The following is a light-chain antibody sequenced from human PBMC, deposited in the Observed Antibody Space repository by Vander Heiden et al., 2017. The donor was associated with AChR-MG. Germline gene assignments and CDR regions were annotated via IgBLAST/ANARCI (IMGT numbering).Light chain of an antibody. V-gene: IGLV1-40*01. J-gene: IGLJ2*01. CDR1: SSNIGAGYD. CDR2: GNS. CDR3: QSYDSSLSVSVV. Sequence: QSVLPQPPSVSGAPGQGVTISCTGSSSNIGAGYDVHWYQQLPGTAPKLLIYGNSNRPSGVPDRFSGSKSGTSASLAITGLQAEDEADYYCQSYDSSLSVSVVFGGGTKLTVL.